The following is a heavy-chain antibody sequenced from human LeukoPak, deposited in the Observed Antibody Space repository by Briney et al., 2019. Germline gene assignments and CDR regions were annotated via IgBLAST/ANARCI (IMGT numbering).Heavy chain of an antibody. V-gene: IGHV3-33*01. J-gene: IGHJ4*02. Sequence: GGSLRLSCAASGFTFSNFDMHWVRQAPGKGLEWVALIWYDGSSEYYADSVKGRFTISRDNSKSTLYLQMNSLRAEDTAVYYCARDHTSDDYLWGSYRHGDYFDYWGQGSLVTVSS. CDR3: ARDHTSDDYLWGSYRHGDYFDY. D-gene: IGHD3-16*02. CDR2: IWYDGSSE. CDR1: GFTFSNFD.